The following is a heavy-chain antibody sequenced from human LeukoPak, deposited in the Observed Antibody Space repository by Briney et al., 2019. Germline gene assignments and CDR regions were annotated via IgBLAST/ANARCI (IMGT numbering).Heavy chain of an antibody. J-gene: IGHJ4*02. V-gene: IGHV4-59*12. CDR3: ASYYFDSSGYPLFDS. CDR2: IYYSGST. Sequence: SETLSLTCTVSGGSISSYYWSWIRQTPGKGLEWIGDIYYSGSTNYNPSLKSRGTISVDTSKNQFSLKLSSVTAADTAVYYCASYYFDSSGYPLFDSWGPGTLVTVSS. CDR1: GGSISSYY. D-gene: IGHD3-22*01.